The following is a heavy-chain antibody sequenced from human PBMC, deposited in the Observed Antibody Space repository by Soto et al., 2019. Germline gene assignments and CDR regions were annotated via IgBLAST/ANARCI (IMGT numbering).Heavy chain of an antibody. CDR1: GFTFRSYE. J-gene: IGHJ6*02. Sequence: GGSLRLSCVASGFTFRSYEMNWVRQAPGKGLEWVSYISSSGSVIKYGDSVKGRFTISRDNAKNSLYLQMNSLRAEDTALYYCTRRGNNFYYYGMDVWGQGTTVTVSS. CDR3: TRRGNNFYYYGMDV. V-gene: IGHV3-48*03. CDR2: ISSSGSVI.